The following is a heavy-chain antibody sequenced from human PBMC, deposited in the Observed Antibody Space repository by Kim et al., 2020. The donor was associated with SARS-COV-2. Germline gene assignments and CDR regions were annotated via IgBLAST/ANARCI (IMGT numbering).Heavy chain of an antibody. CDR3: VRDGSDYGEHTN. CDR1: GFTFDDYG. V-gene: IGHV3-20*01. J-gene: IGHJ4*02. Sequence: GGSLRLSCAASGFTFDDYGMSWVRQAPGKGLEWVSGINWNGGSTGYADSVKGRFTISRDNAKNSLYLQMNSLRAEDTALYHCVRDGSDYGEHTNWGQGTLVTVSS. D-gene: IGHD4-17*01. CDR2: INWNGGST.